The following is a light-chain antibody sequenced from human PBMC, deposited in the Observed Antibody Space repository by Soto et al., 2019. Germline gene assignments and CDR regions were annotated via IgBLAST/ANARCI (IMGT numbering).Light chain of an antibody. CDR2: DVS. Sequence: QSVLTQPASVSGSPGQSITISCAGDSSDVGLFNYVSWYQQHPGKAPKLIVYDVSNRPSGVSNRFSGSKSGNTASLTISGLQAEDEAEYFCSSYTTTSTVVFGGGTKLTVL. CDR1: SSDVGLFNY. J-gene: IGLJ3*02. V-gene: IGLV2-14*03. CDR3: SSYTTTSTVV.